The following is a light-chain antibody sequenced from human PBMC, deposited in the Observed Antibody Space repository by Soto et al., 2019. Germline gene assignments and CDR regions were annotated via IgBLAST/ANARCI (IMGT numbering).Light chain of an antibody. CDR2: AAS. CDR3: QQLKSYPFT. J-gene: IGKJ3*01. Sequence: IQLTQSPSSLSASVGDRVTITCRASQGISSYLAWYQQKPGKAPKLLIYAASTLQSGVPSRFSGSGAGTDFTLTISSLQPEDFATYYCQQLKSYPFTFGPGTKVDIK. V-gene: IGKV1-9*01. CDR1: QGISSY.